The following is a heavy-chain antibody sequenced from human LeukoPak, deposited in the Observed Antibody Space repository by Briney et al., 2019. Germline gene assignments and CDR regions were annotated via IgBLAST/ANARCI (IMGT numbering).Heavy chain of an antibody. CDR1: GYTFTGYY. J-gene: IGHJ6*03. V-gene: IGHV1-2*02. CDR3: ARALVDYGSGRPYYYYYMDV. Sequence: GASVKVSCKASGYTFTGYYMHWVRQAPGQGLEWMGWINPNSGGTNYAQKFQGRVTMTRDTSISTAYMELSRLRSDDTAVYYCARALVDYGSGRPYYYYYMDVWGKGTTVTVSS. D-gene: IGHD3-10*01. CDR2: INPNSGGT.